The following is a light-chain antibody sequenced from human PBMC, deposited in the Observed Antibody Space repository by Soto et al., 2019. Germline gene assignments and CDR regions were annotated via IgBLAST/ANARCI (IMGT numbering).Light chain of an antibody. CDR2: GAS. V-gene: IGKV3-11*01. CDR3: QQRSSWPRA. Sequence: EIMLTQSPATLSMSPGERATLSCRASQSVSTYLAWFQQKSGQTPRLLIYGASNRAAGIPARFSGSGSGTDFTLTISSLEPEDFAVYYCQQRSSWPRAFGQGTMVDVK. CDR1: QSVSTY. J-gene: IGKJ1*01.